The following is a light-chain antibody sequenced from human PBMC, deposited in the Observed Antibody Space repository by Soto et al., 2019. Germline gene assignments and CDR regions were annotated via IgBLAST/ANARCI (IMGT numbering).Light chain of an antibody. CDR1: QSVSSN. V-gene: IGKV3-15*01. Sequence: EIVMTQSPATLSVSPGERATLSCRASQSVSSNLAWYRQKPGQAPRLLIYGASTRATGIPARFSGSGSGTDFTLTISRLEPDDFAVYYCQHYGDSSWTFGQGTKVDIK. CDR3: QHYGDSSWT. J-gene: IGKJ1*01. CDR2: GAS.